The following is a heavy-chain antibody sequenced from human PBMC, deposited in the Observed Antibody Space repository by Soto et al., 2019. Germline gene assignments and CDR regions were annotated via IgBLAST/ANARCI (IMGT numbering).Heavy chain of an antibody. CDR1: GFTFSSYG. D-gene: IGHD3-3*01. J-gene: IGHJ6*02. CDR3: AREDYDFWSGYNPHYYYYYGMDV. CDR2: IWYDGSNK. Sequence: GGSLRLSCAASGFTFSSYGMHWVRQAPGKGLEWVAVIWYDGSNKYYADSGKGRFTISRDNCKNTLYLQMNSLRAEDTAVYYCAREDYDFWSGYNPHYYYYYGMDVWGQGTTVTVSS. V-gene: IGHV3-33*01.